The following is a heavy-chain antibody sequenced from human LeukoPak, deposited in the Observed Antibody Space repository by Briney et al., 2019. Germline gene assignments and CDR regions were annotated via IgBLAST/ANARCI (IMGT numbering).Heavy chain of an antibody. CDR1: RFNFRIYW. D-gene: IGHD6-19*01. Sequence: GGSLRLSCAASRFNFRIYWMSWVRQAPGKGLEWVANMNQDGSEIHYMDSVKGRFTISRDSAKNSLYLQMNSLRAEDMAVYYCARTGGWPLPYFDYWGQGTLVTVSS. CDR2: MNQDGSEI. J-gene: IGHJ4*02. CDR3: ARTGGWPLPYFDY. V-gene: IGHV3-7*01.